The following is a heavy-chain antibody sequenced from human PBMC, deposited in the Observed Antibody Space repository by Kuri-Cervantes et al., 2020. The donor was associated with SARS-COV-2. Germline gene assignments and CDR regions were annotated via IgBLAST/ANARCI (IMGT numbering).Heavy chain of an antibody. Sequence: ASVKVSCKASAYTFTGYYMHWVRQAPGQGLEWMGWIDPNSGGTNYAQKFQGRVTMTRDTSISTAYMELSRLRSDDTAVYYRARSPDFWSGLNWFDPWGQGTLVTVSS. J-gene: IGHJ5*02. D-gene: IGHD3-3*01. V-gene: IGHV1-2*02. CDR2: IDPNSGGT. CDR3: ARSPDFWSGLNWFDP. CDR1: AYTFTGYY.